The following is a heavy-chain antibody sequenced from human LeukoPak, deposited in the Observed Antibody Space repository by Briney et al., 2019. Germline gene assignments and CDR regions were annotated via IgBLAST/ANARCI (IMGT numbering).Heavy chain of an antibody. D-gene: IGHD1-26*01. Sequence: PSETLSLTCAVYGGSFSGYYWSWIRQPPGKGLEWIGEINHSGSTNYNPSLKSRVTISVDTSKDQFSLKLSSVTAEDTAVYYCAKYRGSDYYHYDMDVWGKGTTVTVSS. J-gene: IGHJ6*03. CDR1: GGSFSGYY. V-gene: IGHV4-34*01. CDR3: AKYRGSDYYHYDMDV. CDR2: INHSGST.